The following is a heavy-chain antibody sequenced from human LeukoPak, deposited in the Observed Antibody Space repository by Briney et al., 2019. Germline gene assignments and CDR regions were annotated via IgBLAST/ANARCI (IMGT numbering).Heavy chain of an antibody. CDR2: IHYSGST. Sequence: SETLSLTCTVSGGSIRSYYWSWIRQPPGKGLEWIGYIHYSGSTNYNPSLKSRVTTSVDTSKNQISLKVSSVAAADTAVYYCARAETSVFGVVTYNYYYYMDVWGKGTTVTVSS. V-gene: IGHV4-59*01. D-gene: IGHD3-3*02. J-gene: IGHJ6*03. CDR3: ARAETSVFGVVTYNYYYYMDV. CDR1: GGSIRSYY.